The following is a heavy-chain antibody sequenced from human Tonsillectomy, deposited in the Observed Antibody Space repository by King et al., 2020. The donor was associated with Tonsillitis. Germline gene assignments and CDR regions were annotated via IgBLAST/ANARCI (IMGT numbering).Heavy chain of an antibody. V-gene: IGHV1-2*02. J-gene: IGHJ4*02. CDR1: GYTFTGYY. D-gene: IGHD5-12*01. CDR2: INPNSGVT. Sequence: QLVQSGAEVKKPGASVKVSCKASGYTFTGYYMHWVRQAPGQGLEWLGWINPNSGVTNSAQKFQGRVTMTRDTSISTAYMELSRLRSDDTAVYYCSTGGVTTTFDYWGQGNLVTVSS. CDR3: STGGVTTTFDY.